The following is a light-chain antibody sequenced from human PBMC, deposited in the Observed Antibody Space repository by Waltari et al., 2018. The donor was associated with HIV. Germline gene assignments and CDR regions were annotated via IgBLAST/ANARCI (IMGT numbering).Light chain of an antibody. J-gene: IGLJ1*01. CDR3: AAWDDSLNGFYV. Sequence: QSVLTQPPSASGTPGQRVTIPCSGSSSNLGSNTVNWYQQLPGTAPKLLIYSNNQRPSGVPDRFSVSKSGTSASLAISGLQSEDEADYYCAAWDDSLNGFYVFGTGTKVTVL. V-gene: IGLV1-44*01. CDR1: SSNLGSNT. CDR2: SNN.